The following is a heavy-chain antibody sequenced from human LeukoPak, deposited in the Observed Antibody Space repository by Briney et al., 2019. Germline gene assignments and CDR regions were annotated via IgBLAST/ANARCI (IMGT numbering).Heavy chain of an antibody. CDR1: GITLSNHR. J-gene: IGHJ4*02. V-gene: IGHV3-23*01. Sequence: GGSLRLSFAVSGITLSNHRISWVRQPPGKGLEWVAGISDCGGSTNSADSVKGRFTKARDNPTNALYQQTISLRAGDTAVYVCAKQGGVNRVVLIGFHKVAYSFDSWGQGALVTVSS. CDR3: AKQGGVNRVVLIGFHKVAYSFDS. D-gene: IGHD2-8*02. CDR2: ISDCGGST.